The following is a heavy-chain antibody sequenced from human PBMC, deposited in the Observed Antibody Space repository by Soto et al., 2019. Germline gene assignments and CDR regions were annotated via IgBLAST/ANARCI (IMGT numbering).Heavy chain of an antibody. V-gene: IGHV1-18*01. CDR1: GYTFTRFG. Sequence: QVQLVQSGTEVKKPGASVKVSCKASGYTFTRFGINWVRQAPGQGLEWMGWISGHNGNTHSAQNFQGRVTVTTDTTNTASYKELRSLRSDDTAFYYCASDVYAGGQRFGGFDFWGQGTLVTVSS. CDR2: ISGHNGNT. D-gene: IGHD3-10*01. J-gene: IGHJ4*02. CDR3: ASDVYAGGQRFGGFDF.